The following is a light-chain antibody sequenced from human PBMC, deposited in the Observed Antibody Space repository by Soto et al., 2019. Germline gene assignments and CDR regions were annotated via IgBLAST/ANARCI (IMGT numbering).Light chain of an antibody. CDR3: QQYDSSPRT. J-gene: IGKJ1*01. CDR1: QSISSY. Sequence: DLQMTQSPSSLSASFGDSVTIXXRASQSISSYLNGYQQKPGTAPKPXSYAASSLQSGGPSRFSGSGSGTEFTLTISSLQSEAFAVYYCQQYDSSPRTFGQGTKVDI. CDR2: AAS. V-gene: IGKV1-39*01.